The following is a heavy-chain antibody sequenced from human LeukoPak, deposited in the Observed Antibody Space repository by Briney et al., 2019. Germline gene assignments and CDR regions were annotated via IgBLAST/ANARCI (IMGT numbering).Heavy chain of an antibody. CDR2: INPNSGGT. CDR3: ARDVRIRAAAGPGLRY. V-gene: IGHV1-2*02. Sequence: RRASVKVSCKASGYTFTGYYMHWVRQAPGQGLEWMGWINPNSGGTNYAQKFQGRVTMTRDTSISTAYMELSRLRSDDTAVYYCARDVRIRAAAGPGLRYWGQGTLVTVSS. D-gene: IGHD6-13*01. CDR1: GYTFTGYY. J-gene: IGHJ4*02.